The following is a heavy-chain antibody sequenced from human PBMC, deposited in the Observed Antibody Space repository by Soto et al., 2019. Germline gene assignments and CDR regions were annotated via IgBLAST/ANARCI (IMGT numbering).Heavy chain of an antibody. V-gene: IGHV4-59*12. D-gene: IGHD2-2*01. CDR3: ARYCPTWSTSKTGKNWFDP. Sequence: PSETLSLTCTVSGGSISSYYWSWIRQPPGKGLEWIGYIYYSGSTNYNPSLKSRVTISVDTSKNQFSLKLSSVTAADTAVYYCARYCPTWSTSKTGKNWFDPWGQGTLVTVSS. CDR1: GGSISSYY. CDR2: IYYSGST. J-gene: IGHJ5*02.